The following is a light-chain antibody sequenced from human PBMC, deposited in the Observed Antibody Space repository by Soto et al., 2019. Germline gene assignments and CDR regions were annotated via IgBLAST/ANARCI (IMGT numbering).Light chain of an antibody. CDR2: GNS. V-gene: IGLV1-40*01. J-gene: IGLJ2*01. CDR3: QSYDSSLHVV. CDR1: SSNIGAGYD. Sequence: QSVLTQPPSVSGAPGQRVTISCSVSSSNIGAGYDVHWYQQLPGTAPKLLIYGNSNRPSGVPDRFSGSKSGTSASLAITGLQAEDEADYYCQSYDSSLHVVFGGGTKLTVL.